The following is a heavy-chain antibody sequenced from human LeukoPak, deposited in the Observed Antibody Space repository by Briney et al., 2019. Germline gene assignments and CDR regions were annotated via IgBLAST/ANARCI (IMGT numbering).Heavy chain of an antibody. V-gene: IGHV3-48*03. CDR3: AKDNWNYVTSDFDY. J-gene: IGHJ4*02. CDR1: GFTFSIYE. D-gene: IGHD1-7*01. Sequence: GGSLRLSCVVSGFTFSIYEMNWVRQAPGKGLEGVSYISSGGGTIYYADSVKGRFTISRDNAKNSLYLQMNSLRAEDTAVYYCAKDNWNYVTSDFDYWGQGTLVTVSS. CDR2: ISSGGGTI.